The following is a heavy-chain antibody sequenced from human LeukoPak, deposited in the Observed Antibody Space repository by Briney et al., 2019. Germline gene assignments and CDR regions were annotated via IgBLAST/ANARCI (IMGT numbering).Heavy chain of an antibody. J-gene: IGHJ4*02. CDR2: LNPSGRYT. CDR3: ARDNSGWAVDS. Sequence: ASVKLSCKASGYTFTSYSMHWVRQAPGQGHELMGMLNPSGRYTNYAQKCQDRVTMTRDTSTSTVFMGLSSLRSEDTAVYSCARDNSGWAVDSWGQGTLVSVSS. V-gene: IGHV1-46*01. CDR1: GYTFTSYS. D-gene: IGHD6-19*01.